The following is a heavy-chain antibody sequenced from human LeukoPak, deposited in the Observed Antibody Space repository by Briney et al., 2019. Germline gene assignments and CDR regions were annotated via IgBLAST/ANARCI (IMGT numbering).Heavy chain of an antibody. CDR3: ARGYSSSGNNWFDP. D-gene: IGHD6-6*01. V-gene: IGHV3-21*01. Sequence: GGSLRLSCAASGFTFSSYSMNWVRQAPGKGLEWVSSISSSSSYIYYADSVKGRFTISRDNAKNSLYLQMNSLRAEDTAVYYCARGYSSSGNNWFDPWGQGTLVTVSS. CDR1: GFTFSSYS. J-gene: IGHJ5*02. CDR2: ISSSSSYI.